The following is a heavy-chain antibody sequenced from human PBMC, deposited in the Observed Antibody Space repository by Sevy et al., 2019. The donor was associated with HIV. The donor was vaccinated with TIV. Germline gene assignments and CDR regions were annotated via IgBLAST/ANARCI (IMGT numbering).Heavy chain of an antibody. Sequence: ASVKVSCKASGYTFTGYYLHWLRQAPGQGLEWMGWINPNSGGTKYAQNFQGWVTMTRDTSISTAYMELTRLRSDDTAVYYCAKEGPYSSGWSHWGQGTLVTVSS. D-gene: IGHD6-19*01. J-gene: IGHJ4*02. CDR3: AKEGPYSSGWSH. V-gene: IGHV1-2*04. CDR2: INPNSGGT. CDR1: GYTFTGYY.